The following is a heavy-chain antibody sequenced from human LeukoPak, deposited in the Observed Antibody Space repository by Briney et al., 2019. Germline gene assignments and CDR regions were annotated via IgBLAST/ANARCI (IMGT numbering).Heavy chain of an antibody. D-gene: IGHD6-19*01. CDR1: GGSFSGHY. Sequence: PSETLSLTCGVYGGSFSGHYWSWIRQSPGKGLEWIGENNDSGSSNYNPSLKSRVTISVDTSRNQFSLKLSSVTAADTALYYCARGRRQWLVPRSDYYFYMDVWGTGPRSPSP. V-gene: IGHV4-34*01. J-gene: IGHJ6*03. CDR2: NNDSGSS. CDR3: ARGRRQWLVPRSDYYFYMDV.